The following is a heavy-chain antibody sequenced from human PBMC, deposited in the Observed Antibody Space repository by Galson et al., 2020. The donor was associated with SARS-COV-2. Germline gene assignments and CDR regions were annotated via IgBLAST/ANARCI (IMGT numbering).Heavy chain of an antibody. Sequence: SATQSLTSTVSNVSISRAASYWNWNRQHPGKGLEWVGYLYYSGSTYYTFSKQSLRSRVTMSMDTSKNQFSLDLSSVTAADTAVYYCVRDVVRGFNPLVAFFDSWGQGTLVTVSS. J-gene: IGHJ4*02. CDR3: VRDVVRGFNPLVAFFDS. CDR1: NVSISRAASY. D-gene: IGHD3-10*01. V-gene: IGHV4-31*03. CDR2: LYYSGST.